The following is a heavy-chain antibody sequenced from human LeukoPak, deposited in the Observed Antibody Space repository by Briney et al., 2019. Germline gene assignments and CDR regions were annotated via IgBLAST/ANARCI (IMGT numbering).Heavy chain of an antibody. CDR1: GYTFTHHY. V-gene: IGHV1-2*02. CDR2: IRPKSGET. D-gene: IGHD3-16*01. J-gene: IGHJ4*02. CDR3: ARDHNWGPDY. Sequence: GASDTVSYMPSGYTFTHHYLHWVRQAPRHPLEWVGWIRPKSGETNYAQKFQGRVTMTRDPSIRTAYLELSGVRSDDTAVHYCARDHNWGPDYWGQGTLITVSS.